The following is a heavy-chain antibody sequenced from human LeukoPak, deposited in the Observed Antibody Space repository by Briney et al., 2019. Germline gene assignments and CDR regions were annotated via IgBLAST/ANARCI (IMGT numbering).Heavy chain of an antibody. CDR2: IYYSGST. V-gene: IGHV4-31*03. D-gene: IGHD1-14*01. J-gene: IGHJ3*02. CDR3: ARRDNNRVAFDI. CDR1: GGSISSGGYY. Sequence: SETLSLTCTVSGGSISSGGYYWSWIRQHPGKGLEWIGYIYYSGSTYYNPSLKSRVTISVDTSKNQFSLKLSSVTAADTAVYYCARRDNNRVAFDIWGRGTMVTVSS.